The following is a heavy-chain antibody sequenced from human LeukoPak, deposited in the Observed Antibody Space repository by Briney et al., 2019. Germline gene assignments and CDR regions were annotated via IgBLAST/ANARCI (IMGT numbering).Heavy chain of an antibody. CDR1: GYTFTSNY. CDR2: IYPRDGST. CDR3: AKEGFDS. J-gene: IGHJ4*02. V-gene: IGHV1-46*01. Sequence: ASVKVSCKASGYTFTSNYIYWVRQAPGQGLEWMGMIYPRDGSTSYAQKFQGRVTVTRDTSTSTVHMELSGLRSEDTAVYYCAKEGFDSWGQGTLVTVSS.